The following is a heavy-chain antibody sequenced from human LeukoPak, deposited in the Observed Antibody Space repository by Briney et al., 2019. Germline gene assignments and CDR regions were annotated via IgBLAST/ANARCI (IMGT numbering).Heavy chain of an antibody. Sequence: ASVKVSCKASGGTFSSYAISWVRQAPGQGLEWMGGIIPIFGTANYAQKFQGRVTITADKSTSTAYMELSSLRSEDTAVYYCARGGDGYNPYWYFDLWGRGTLVTVSS. D-gene: IGHD5-24*01. V-gene: IGHV1-69*06. CDR2: IIPIFGTA. CDR3: ARGGDGYNPYWYFDL. J-gene: IGHJ2*01. CDR1: GGTFSSYA.